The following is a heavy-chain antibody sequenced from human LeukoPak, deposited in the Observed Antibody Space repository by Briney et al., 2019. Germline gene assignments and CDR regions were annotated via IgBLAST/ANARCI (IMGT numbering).Heavy chain of an antibody. CDR1: GFTFSSYA. Sequence: TGGSLRLSCAASGFTFSSYAMHWVRQAPGKGLEWVAVISYDGSNKYYADSVKGRFTISRDNSKNTLYLQMNSLSAEDTAVYYCARAGGYYDMLSGYNPMSGWFDPWGQGTLVTVSS. CDR2: ISYDGSNK. V-gene: IGHV3-30*04. CDR3: ARAGGYYDMLSGYNPMSGWFDP. J-gene: IGHJ5*02. D-gene: IGHD3-9*01.